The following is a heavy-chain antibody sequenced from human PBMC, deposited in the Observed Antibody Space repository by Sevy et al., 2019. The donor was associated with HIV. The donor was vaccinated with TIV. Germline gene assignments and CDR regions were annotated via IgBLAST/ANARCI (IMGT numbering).Heavy chain of an antibody. CDR2: IWYDGSNK. CDR1: GFTFSSYG. V-gene: IGHV3-33*06. CDR3: AKDGDSRLLMTTVTNGYYYMDV. D-gene: IGHD4-17*01. Sequence: GGSLRLSCAASGFTFSSYGMHWVRQAPGKGLEWVAVIWYDGSNKYYADSVKGRFTISRDNSKNTLYLQMNSLRAEDTAVYYCAKDGDSRLLMTTVTNGYYYMDVWGKGTTVTVSS. J-gene: IGHJ6*03.